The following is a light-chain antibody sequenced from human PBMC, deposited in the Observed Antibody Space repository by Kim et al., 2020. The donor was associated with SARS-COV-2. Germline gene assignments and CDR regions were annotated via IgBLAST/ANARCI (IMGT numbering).Light chain of an antibody. CDR1: KLGDKY. CDR3: QAWDSSTAWV. Sequence: VSPGQTASITCSGDKLGDKYACWYQQKPGQSPVLAIYQDSKRPSGIPERFSGSNSGNTATLTISGTQAMDEADYYCQAWDSSTAWVFGGGTQLTVL. J-gene: IGLJ3*02. CDR2: QDS. V-gene: IGLV3-1*01.